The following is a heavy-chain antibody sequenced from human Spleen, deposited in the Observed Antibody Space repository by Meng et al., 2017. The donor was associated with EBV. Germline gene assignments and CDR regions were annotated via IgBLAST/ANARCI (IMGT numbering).Heavy chain of an antibody. D-gene: IGHD5-24*01. CDR1: GYTFTSYS. J-gene: IGHJ4*02. Sequence: GQVGQSGAGVKKPGASVKVSCKASGYTFTSYSMHWVRQAPGQRLEWMGWINADYGNTKYSQKFQGRVTITRDTSASTAYMEVSSLISEDTAVYYCARGVEMATSVAYFDYWGQGTLVTVSS. V-gene: IGHV1-3*01. CDR2: INADYGNT. CDR3: ARGVEMATSVAYFDY.